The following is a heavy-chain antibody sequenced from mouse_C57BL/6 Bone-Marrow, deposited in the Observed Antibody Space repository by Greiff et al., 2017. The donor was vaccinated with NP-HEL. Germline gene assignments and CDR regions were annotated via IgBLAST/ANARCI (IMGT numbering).Heavy chain of an antibody. CDR3: ARDGYYGGAFFAY. V-gene: IGHV5-4*01. D-gene: IGHD2-3*01. CDR1: GFTFSSYA. CDR2: ISDGGSYT. J-gene: IGHJ3*01. Sequence: EVKLMESGGGLVKPGGSLKLSCAASGFTFSSYAMSWVRQTPEKRLEWVATISDGGSYTYYPDNVKGRFTISRDNAKNNLYLQMSHLKSEDTAMYYCARDGYYGGAFFAYWGQGTLVTVSA.